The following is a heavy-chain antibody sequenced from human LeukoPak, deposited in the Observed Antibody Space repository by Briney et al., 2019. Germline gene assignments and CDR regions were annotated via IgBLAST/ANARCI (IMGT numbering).Heavy chain of an antibody. V-gene: IGHV3-9*01. CDR2: ISWNSGSI. Sequence: PGGSLRLSCAASGFTFDDYAMHWVRHAPGKGLEWVSGISWNSGSIGYADSVKGRFTISRDNAKNSLYLQMNSLRAEDTALYYCAKGKTGIAVAGTVDYWGQGTLVTVS. CDR3: AKGKTGIAVAGTVDY. J-gene: IGHJ4*02. CDR1: GFTFDDYA. D-gene: IGHD6-19*01.